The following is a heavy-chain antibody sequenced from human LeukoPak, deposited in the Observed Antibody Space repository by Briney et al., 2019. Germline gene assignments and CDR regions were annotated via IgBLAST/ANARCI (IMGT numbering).Heavy chain of an antibody. Sequence: GASMKVSCKASGYTFTGHYMHWVRQAPGQGLEWMGWINPNSGGTNYAQKFQGRVTMTRDTSISTAYMELSRLRSDDTAVYYCARDWADSSWFDYWGQGTLVTVSS. CDR2: INPNSGGT. D-gene: IGHD6-13*01. CDR1: GYTFTGHY. J-gene: IGHJ4*02. CDR3: ARDWADSSWFDY. V-gene: IGHV1-2*02.